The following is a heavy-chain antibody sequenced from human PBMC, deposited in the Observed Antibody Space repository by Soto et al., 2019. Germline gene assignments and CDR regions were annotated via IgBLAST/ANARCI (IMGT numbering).Heavy chain of an antibody. CDR1: GYTFTSYA. CDR2: INAGNGNT. CDR3: IVVRLRYFDWLSSPPPFDY. J-gene: IGHJ4*02. V-gene: IGHV1-3*01. Sequence: GASVKVSCKASGYTFTSYAMHWVRQAPGQRLEWMGWINAGNGNTKYSQKFQGRVTITRDTSASTAYMELSSLRSEDTAVYYCIVVRLRYFDWLSSPPPFDYWGQVTLVTVSS. D-gene: IGHD3-9*01.